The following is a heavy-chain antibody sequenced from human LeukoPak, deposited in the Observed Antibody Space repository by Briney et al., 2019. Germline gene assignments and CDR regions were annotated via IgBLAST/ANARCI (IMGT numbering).Heavy chain of an antibody. CDR2: ITSSGAT. D-gene: IGHD1-26*01. CDR1: GFTFSKYG. Sequence: PGASLRLSCAASGFTFSKYGAWVRQAPGKGLEWVSAITSSGATYYADSVKGRFTISGDNSKNAPYLQMNSLGAEDTAVYYCANGRSESYHYWGQGTLVTVSS. J-gene: IGHJ4*02. V-gene: IGHV3-23*01. CDR3: ANGRSESYHY.